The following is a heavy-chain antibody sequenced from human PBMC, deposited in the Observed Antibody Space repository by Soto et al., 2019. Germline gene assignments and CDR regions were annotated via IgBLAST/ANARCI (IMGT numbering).Heavy chain of an antibody. CDR1: GYTFRSYY. V-gene: IGHV1-46*01. CDR3: ARVGHYSSSSRRLDY. Sequence: ASVKVSCKASGYTFRSYYMHWVRQAPGQGLEWMGIINPSGGTASHAQKFQGRVTMTRDTSTTTVYMDLSSLRSEDTAVYYCARVGHYSSSSRRLDYWGQGTLVTVSS. CDR2: INPSGGTA. D-gene: IGHD6-6*01. J-gene: IGHJ4*02.